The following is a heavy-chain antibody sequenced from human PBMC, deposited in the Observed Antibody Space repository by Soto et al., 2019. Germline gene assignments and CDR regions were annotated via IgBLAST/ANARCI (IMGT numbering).Heavy chain of an antibody. V-gene: IGHV4-4*02. D-gene: IGHD2-2*01. CDR3: ARVGQLLGDYYYYHMDV. J-gene: IGHJ6*03. Sequence: SETLSLTCAVSSGSVSSSNWWSWVRQSPGQGLEWIGEIYHSGSTNYNPSLKSRLTISVDKSKNQFSLKLSSVTAADTALYYCARVGQLLGDYYYYHMDVWGKGTTVTVSS. CDR2: IYHSGST. CDR1: SGSVSSSNW.